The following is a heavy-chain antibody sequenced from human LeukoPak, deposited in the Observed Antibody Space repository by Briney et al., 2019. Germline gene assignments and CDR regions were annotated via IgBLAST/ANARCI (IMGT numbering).Heavy chain of an antibody. V-gene: IGHV4-34*01. CDR2: INHSGST. D-gene: IGHD2-15*01. Sequence: SETLSLTCAVYGGSFSGYYWSWIRRPPGKGLEWIGEINHSGSTNYNPSLKSRVTISVDTSKNQFSLKLSSVTAADTAVYYCARLAVVAATHLDYWGQGTLVTVSS. CDR1: GGSFSGYY. J-gene: IGHJ4*02. CDR3: ARLAVVAATHLDY.